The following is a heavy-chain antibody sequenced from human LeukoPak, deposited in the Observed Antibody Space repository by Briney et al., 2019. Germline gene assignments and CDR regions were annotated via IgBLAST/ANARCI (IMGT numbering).Heavy chain of an antibody. D-gene: IGHD7-27*01. CDR3: ARVIGNWVIDY. Sequence: GASVKVSCKASGYTFTNYAINWVRQAPGQGLEWMGWINPNSGGTNYAQKFQGGVTMTRDTSISTAYMELSRLRSDDTAVYYCARVIGNWVIDYWGQGTLVTVSS. CDR1: GYTFTNYA. V-gene: IGHV1-2*02. J-gene: IGHJ4*02. CDR2: INPNSGGT.